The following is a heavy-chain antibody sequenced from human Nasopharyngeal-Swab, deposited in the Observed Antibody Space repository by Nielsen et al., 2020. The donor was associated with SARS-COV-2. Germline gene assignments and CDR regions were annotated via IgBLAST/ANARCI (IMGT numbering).Heavy chain of an antibody. Sequence: LSLTCATSGFVFSASAMHWVRQASGKGLEWVGRIGDKDHNYATTYGASVKGRFTISRDDSKNTAFLQLDSLNTEDTALYYCTTDFYFDYWGQGTLVTVSS. J-gene: IGHJ4*02. CDR3: TTDFYFDY. V-gene: IGHV3-73*01. CDR1: GFVFSASA. CDR2: IGDKDHNYAT.